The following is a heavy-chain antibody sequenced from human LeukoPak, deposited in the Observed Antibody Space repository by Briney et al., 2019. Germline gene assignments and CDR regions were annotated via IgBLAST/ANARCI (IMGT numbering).Heavy chain of an antibody. CDR1: GYTFISYG. CDR2: INPNSGGT. V-gene: IGHV1-2*02. Sequence: WASVKVSCKASGYTFISYGISWVRQAPGQGLEWMGWINPNSGGTNYAQKFQGRVTMTRDTSISTAYMELSRLRSDDTAVYYCARDLTRGYDTRTTWGQGTLVTVSS. CDR3: ARDLTRGYDTRTT. D-gene: IGHD3-9*01. J-gene: IGHJ5*02.